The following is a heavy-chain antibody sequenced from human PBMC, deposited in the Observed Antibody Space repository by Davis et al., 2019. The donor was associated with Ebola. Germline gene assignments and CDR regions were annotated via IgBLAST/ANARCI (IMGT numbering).Heavy chain of an antibody. Sequence: SETLSLTCTVSGGSINSHYWTWIRQPPGKRLEWIGYIYYSGRTNYNPSLKSRVAISVDTSKNQFSLKLTSVTAADTAVYYCARVLLDDSGNDPYYSYYYMDVWGKGTTVTVSS. J-gene: IGHJ6*03. CDR3: ARVLLDDSGNDPYYSYYYMDV. CDR1: GGSINSHY. V-gene: IGHV4-59*11. CDR2: IYYSGRT. D-gene: IGHD5-12*01.